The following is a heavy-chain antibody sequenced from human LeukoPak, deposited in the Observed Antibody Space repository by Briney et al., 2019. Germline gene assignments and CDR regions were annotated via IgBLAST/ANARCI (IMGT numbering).Heavy chain of an antibody. Sequence: GESPKISCKGSGYSFTSYWIGWVRQMPGKGLEWMGIIYPGDSDTRYSPSFQGQVTISADKSISTAYLQWSSLKASDTAMYYCARGYCSGGSCYGFDYWGQGTLVTVSS. D-gene: IGHD2-15*01. V-gene: IGHV5-51*01. CDR3: ARGYCSGGSCYGFDY. CDR2: IYPGDSDT. CDR1: GYSFTSYW. J-gene: IGHJ4*02.